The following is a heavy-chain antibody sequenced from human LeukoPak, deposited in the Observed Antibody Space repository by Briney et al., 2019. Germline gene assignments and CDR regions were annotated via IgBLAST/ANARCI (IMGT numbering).Heavy chain of an antibody. CDR1: GYTFTSYG. D-gene: IGHD1-26*01. J-gene: IGHJ4*02. Sequence: GASVKVSCKASGYTFTSYGVIWVRQAPGQGLEWMGWISPYNGDTNYAQKLQGRVTMTTDTSTSTAYMALRSLRFDDTAVYYCARNSGSYRGAVDYWGQGTLVTVSS. CDR2: ISPYNGDT. CDR3: ARNSGSYRGAVDY. V-gene: IGHV1-18*01.